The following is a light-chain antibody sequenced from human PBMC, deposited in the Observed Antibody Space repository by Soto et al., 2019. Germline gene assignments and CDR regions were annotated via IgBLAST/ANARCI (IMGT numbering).Light chain of an antibody. V-gene: IGKV3-20*01. CDR1: QSLSRSS. J-gene: IGKJ2*01. Sequence: EIVLTQSPGTLSLSPVDRATLSCRASQSLSRSSLAWYQQKPGRAPRLLIYATSNRATGIPARFSGSGSGTDFTLTISRLEPEDSAVYYCHQYGNSPQTFGQGTKGDIK. CDR3: HQYGNSPQT. CDR2: ATS.